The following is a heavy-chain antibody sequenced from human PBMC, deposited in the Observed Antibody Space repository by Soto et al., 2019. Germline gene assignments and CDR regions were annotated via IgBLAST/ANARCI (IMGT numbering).Heavy chain of an antibody. D-gene: IGHD3-10*01. CDR2: ISSSSSTI. J-gene: IGHJ4*02. Sequence: GGSLRLSCAASGCTFSSYILNWVRQAPGKGLEWVSYISSSSSTIYYADSVKARFTISRDDGKKSLYLQMNSLRAEDSALYYCVRSSLDYSSGSLAAAYYFDYWGQGTLVTVSS. CDR1: GCTFSSYI. V-gene: IGHV3-48*04. CDR3: VRSSLDYSSGSLAAAYYFDY.